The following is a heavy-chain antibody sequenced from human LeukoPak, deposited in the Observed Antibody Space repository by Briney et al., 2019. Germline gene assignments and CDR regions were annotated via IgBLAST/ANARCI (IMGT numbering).Heavy chain of an antibody. CDR3: AKVGRRYCSSTSCPDAFDI. J-gene: IGHJ3*02. Sequence: GGSLRLSCAASGFTFDDYAMHWVRHAPGKGLEWVSGISWNSGSIGYADSVKGRFTISRDNAKNSLYLQMNSLRAEDTALYYCAKVGRRYCSSTSCPDAFDIWGQGTMVTVSS. CDR1: GFTFDDYA. D-gene: IGHD2-2*01. V-gene: IGHV3-9*01. CDR2: ISWNSGSI.